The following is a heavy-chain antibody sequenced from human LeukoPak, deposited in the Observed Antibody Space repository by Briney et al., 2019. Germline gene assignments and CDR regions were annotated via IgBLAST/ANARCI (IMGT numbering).Heavy chain of an antibody. CDR3: AREAAVVEAGPRFLAVECPLYWFDP. CDR2: INPSGGST. CDR1: GYTFTGDY. V-gene: IGHV1-46*01. Sequence: ASVKVSCKASGYTFTGDYMHWVRQAPGQGLEWMGIINPSGGSTSYAQKFQGRVTMTRDMSTSTVYMELSSLRSEDTAVYYCAREAAVVEAGPRFLAVECPLYWFDPWGQGTLVTVSS. D-gene: IGHD3-3*01. J-gene: IGHJ5*02.